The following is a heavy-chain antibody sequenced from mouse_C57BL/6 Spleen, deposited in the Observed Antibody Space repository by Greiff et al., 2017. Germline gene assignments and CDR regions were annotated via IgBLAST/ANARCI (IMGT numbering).Heavy chain of an antibody. CDR3: ARSSIYYYGSSDFDY. D-gene: IGHD1-1*01. J-gene: IGHJ2*01. V-gene: IGHV1-61*01. CDR2: IYPSDSET. Sequence: QVQLQQSGAELVRPGSSVKLSCKASGYTFTSYWMDWVKQRPGQGLEWIGNIYPSDSETHYNQKFKDKATLTVDKSSSTAYMQLSSLTSEDSVVYYCARSSIYYYGSSDFDYWGQGTTLTVSS. CDR1: GYTFTSYW.